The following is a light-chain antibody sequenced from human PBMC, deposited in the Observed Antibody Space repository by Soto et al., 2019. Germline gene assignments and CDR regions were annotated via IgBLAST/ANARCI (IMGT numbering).Light chain of an antibody. Sequence: QKSHVASTWRSCVAHRVTNNCRASQSISNWLAWYQQKPGKAPNLLIYDASSLKSGVPSRFSGSGSGTEFTLTISNLQPDDLATYYCQQYDSILGTFGPGTKVDIK. CDR3: QQYDSILGT. CDR2: DAS. V-gene: IGKV1-5*01. J-gene: IGKJ1*01. CDR1: QSISNW.